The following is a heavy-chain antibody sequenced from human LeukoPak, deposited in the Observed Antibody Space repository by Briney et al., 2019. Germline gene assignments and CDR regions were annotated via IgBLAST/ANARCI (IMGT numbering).Heavy chain of an antibody. Sequence: SVKVSCKASGGTFSSYAISWVRQAPGQGLEWMGGIIPIFGTANYAQKFQGRVTITADESTSTAYMELSSLRSEDTAVYYCARNVPPQHGYSGYEWSYYFDYWGQGTLVTVSS. J-gene: IGHJ4*02. CDR1: GGTFSSYA. V-gene: IGHV1-69*13. CDR2: IIPIFGTA. D-gene: IGHD5-12*01. CDR3: ARNVPPQHGYSGYEWSYYFDY.